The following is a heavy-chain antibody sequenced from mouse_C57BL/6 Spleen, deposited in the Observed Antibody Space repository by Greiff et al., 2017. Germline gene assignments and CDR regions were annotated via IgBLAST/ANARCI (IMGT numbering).Heavy chain of an antibody. CDR1: GFTFSSYT. CDR3: ARECYSRFAY. CDR2: ISGGGGNT. J-gene: IGHJ3*01. Sequence: EVQLVESGGGLVKPGGSLKLSCAASGFTFSSYTMSWVRQTPEKRLEWVATISGGGGNTYYPDSVKGRFTISRDNAKNTLYLQMSSLRSEDTALYYCARECYSRFAYWGQGTLVTVSA. D-gene: IGHD2-12*01. V-gene: IGHV5-9*01.